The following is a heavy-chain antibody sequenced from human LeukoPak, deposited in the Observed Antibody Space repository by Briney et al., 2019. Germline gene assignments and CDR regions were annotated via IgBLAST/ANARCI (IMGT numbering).Heavy chain of an antibody. Sequence: PSETLSLTCTVSGGSISSYYWSWIRQPPGKGLEWIGYIYYSGGTNYNPSLKSRVTISVDSSNNQFSLKLSSVTAADTAVYYCARRKVNGDYFDYWGQGTLVTVSS. D-gene: IGHD4-17*01. CDR3: ARRKVNGDYFDY. J-gene: IGHJ4*02. CDR1: GGSISSYY. CDR2: IYYSGGT. V-gene: IGHV4-59*08.